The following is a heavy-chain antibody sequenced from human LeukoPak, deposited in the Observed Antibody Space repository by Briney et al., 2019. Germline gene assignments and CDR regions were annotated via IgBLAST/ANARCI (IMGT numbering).Heavy chain of an antibody. CDR2: INHSGST. CDR3: ARDSGNPRGFDY. Sequence: SETLSLTCAVYGGSFSGYYWSWIRQPPGKGLEWIGEINHSGSTNYNPSLKSRVTISVDTSKNQFSLKLSSVTAADTAVYYCARDSGNPRGFDYWGQGTLVTVSS. CDR1: GGSFSGYY. D-gene: IGHD4-23*01. J-gene: IGHJ4*02. V-gene: IGHV4-34*01.